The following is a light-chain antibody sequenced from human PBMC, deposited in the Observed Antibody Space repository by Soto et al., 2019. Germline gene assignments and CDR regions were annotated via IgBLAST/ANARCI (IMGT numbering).Light chain of an antibody. CDR3: QSYDSSLSGPVV. J-gene: IGLJ2*01. Sequence: QSALTQPPSASGTPGQRVTISCSGSSSNIGSNTVNWYQQLPGTAPKLLIYGNSNRPSGVPDRFSGSKSGTSASLAITGLQAEDEADYYCQSYDSSLSGPVVFGGGTKLTVL. V-gene: IGLV1-44*01. CDR1: SSNIGSNT. CDR2: GNS.